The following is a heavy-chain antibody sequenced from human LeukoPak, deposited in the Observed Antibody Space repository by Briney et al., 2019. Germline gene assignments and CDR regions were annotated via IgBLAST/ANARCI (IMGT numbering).Heavy chain of an antibody. Sequence: PGGSLRLSCAASGFTLSSCWMSGVRQATGEGLEGVGYIKQDRSEKYYVDSVKGRFTISRDDAKNSLYLQMNSLRAEDTAVYYCARTVRGRYYDSSGYPDHWGQGTLVTVAS. J-gene: IGHJ5*02. CDR2: IKQDRSEK. D-gene: IGHD3-22*01. CDR1: GFTLSSCW. V-gene: IGHV3-7*01. CDR3: ARTVRGRYYDSSGYPDH.